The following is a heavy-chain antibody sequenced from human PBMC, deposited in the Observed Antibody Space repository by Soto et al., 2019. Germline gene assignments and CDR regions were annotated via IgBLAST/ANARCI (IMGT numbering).Heavy chain of an antibody. CDR3: ARYYYDRSGYPCYFDY. V-gene: IGHV4-59*01. CDR1: GGSISSYY. J-gene: IGHJ4*02. CDR2: IYYSGST. D-gene: IGHD3-22*01. Sequence: QVQLQESGPGLVKPSETLSLTCTVSGGSISSYYWSWIRQPPGKGLEWIGYIYYSGSTNYNPSLKSRVTISVDTSKNQFSLKLSSVTAADTAVYYCARYYYDRSGYPCYFDYWGQGTLVTVSS.